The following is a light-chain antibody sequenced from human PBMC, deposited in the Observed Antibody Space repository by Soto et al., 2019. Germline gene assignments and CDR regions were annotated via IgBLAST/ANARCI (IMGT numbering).Light chain of an antibody. CDR3: LLYMGNGIYL. CDR1: SAPVSTTYY. Sequence: QAVVTQEPSVSVSPGGTVTLTCGLRSAPVSTTYYPAWCQQTPGQPPRTLIYSTNTRSSGVPDRFSGSIRGNKAALTITGAQADDEADYHCLLYMGNGIYLFGRGTKLTVL. J-gene: IGLJ3*02. V-gene: IGLV8-61*01. CDR2: STN.